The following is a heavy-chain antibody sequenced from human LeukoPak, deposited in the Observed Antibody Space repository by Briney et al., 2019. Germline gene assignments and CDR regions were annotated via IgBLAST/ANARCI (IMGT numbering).Heavy chain of an antibody. CDR1: GGSFNGYY. V-gene: IGHV4-34*01. D-gene: IGHD3-9*01. Sequence: SETLSLTCAVYGGSFNGYYWSWLRQPPGKGLEWFGEINHSGSTNYNPSLKSRVTISVDTSKNQFSLKLSSVTAADTAVYYCASTTHYDILTGYYTDYWGQGTLVTVSS. J-gene: IGHJ4*02. CDR3: ASTTHYDILTGYYTDY. CDR2: INHSGST.